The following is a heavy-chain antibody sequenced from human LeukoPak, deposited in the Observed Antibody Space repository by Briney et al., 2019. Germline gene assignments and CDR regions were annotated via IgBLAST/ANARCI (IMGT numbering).Heavy chain of an antibody. CDR2: IYTGDSDT. Sequence: GESLKISCKGSGYSFTSYWIGWVRQMPGKGLEWMGIIYTGDSDTRYSPSFQGHVTISADKYISTAYLQWSSLKASDTAMYYCARRSASTTYDYWGQGTLVTVSS. J-gene: IGHJ4*02. V-gene: IGHV5-51*01. D-gene: IGHD2-15*01. CDR3: ARRSASTTYDY. CDR1: GYSFTSYW.